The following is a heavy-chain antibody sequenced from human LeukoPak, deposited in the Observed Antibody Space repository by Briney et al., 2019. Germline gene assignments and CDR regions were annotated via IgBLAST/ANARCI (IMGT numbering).Heavy chain of an antibody. CDR1: GGSISSGSYY. Sequence: SQTLSLTCTVSGGSISSGSYYWSWIRQPAGKGLEWIGRIYTSGSTNYNPSLKSRVTISVDTSKNQFSLKLSSVTAADTAVYYCARDSAGFNYDSSGYYFDYWGQGTLVTVSS. CDR3: ARDSAGFNYDSSGYYFDY. D-gene: IGHD3-22*01. CDR2: IYTSGST. V-gene: IGHV4-61*02. J-gene: IGHJ4*02.